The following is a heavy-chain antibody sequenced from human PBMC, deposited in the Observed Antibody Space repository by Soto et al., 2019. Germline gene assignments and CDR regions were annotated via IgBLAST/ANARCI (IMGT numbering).Heavy chain of an antibody. V-gene: IGHV1-3*01. CDR1: GYTVGTYA. CDR3: ARDRVKDTALGPLSYSYGIDV. Sequence: ASVKVSCKASGYTVGTYAMHWVRQAPGQRLEWMGWINAGNDNTTYPQKFQGRVTITRDTSASTVYMELSSLRSEDTAMYYCARDRVKDTALGPLSYSYGIDVWGQGTTVTVSS. D-gene: IGHD5-18*01. CDR2: INAGNDNT. J-gene: IGHJ6*02.